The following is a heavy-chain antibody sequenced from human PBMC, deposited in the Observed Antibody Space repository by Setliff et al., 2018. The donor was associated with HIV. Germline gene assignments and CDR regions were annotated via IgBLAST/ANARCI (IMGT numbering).Heavy chain of an antibody. Sequence: SETLSLTCSVSGGSISSHYWSWIRQPPGKGLELIGYIYYIGGTNYNPSLKSRVTISIDTPKSQFSLKLTSVSAADTAIYYCARVPYPADYYMDVWGKGTTVTVSS. D-gene: IGHD6-19*01. CDR1: GGSISSHY. V-gene: IGHV4-59*11. J-gene: IGHJ6*03. CDR3: ARVPYPADYYMDV. CDR2: IYYIGGT.